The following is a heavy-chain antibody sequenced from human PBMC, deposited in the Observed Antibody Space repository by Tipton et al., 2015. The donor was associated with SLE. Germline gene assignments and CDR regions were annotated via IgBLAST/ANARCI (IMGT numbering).Heavy chain of an antibody. D-gene: IGHD1-26*01. Sequence: TLSLTCTVSGGSISSHYWSWIRQSPGKGLEWIGYIHYSGSTHFSPSLMSRVTISADASKNQFSLKVSSVTAEDTAVYYCARAAEVSGGWELHDYWGQGTLVTVSS. J-gene: IGHJ4*02. CDR1: GGSISSHY. CDR3: ARAAEVSGGWELHDY. CDR2: IHYSGST. V-gene: IGHV4-59*11.